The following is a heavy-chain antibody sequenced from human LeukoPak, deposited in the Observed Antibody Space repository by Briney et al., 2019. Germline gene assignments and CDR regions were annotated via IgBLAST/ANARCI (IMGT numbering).Heavy chain of an antibody. CDR2: ISAYNGNT. CDR3: ARDRVWCSGGSCSHSWNWFDP. CDR1: GYTFTSYG. Sequence: GASVKVSCKASGYTFTSYGISWVRQAPGQGLEWMGWISAYNGNTNYAQKLQGRVTMTTDTSTSTAYMELRSLRSDDTAVYYCARDRVWCSGGSCSHSWNWFDPWGQGTLVTVSS. V-gene: IGHV1-18*01. D-gene: IGHD2-15*01. J-gene: IGHJ5*02.